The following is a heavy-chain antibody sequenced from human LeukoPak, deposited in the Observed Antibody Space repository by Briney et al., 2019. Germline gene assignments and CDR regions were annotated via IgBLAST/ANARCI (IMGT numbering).Heavy chain of an antibody. V-gene: IGHV1-8*01. Sequence: ASVKVSCKASGYTFTSYDINWVRQATGQGLEWMGWMNPNSGNTGYAQKFQGRVTMTRNTSISTAYMELSSLRSEDTAVYYCAREGLLWFGELLSTDYYYGMDVWGQGTTVTVSS. J-gene: IGHJ6*02. CDR3: AREGLLWFGELLSTDYYYGMDV. CDR2: MNPNSGNT. D-gene: IGHD3-10*01. CDR1: GYTFTSYD.